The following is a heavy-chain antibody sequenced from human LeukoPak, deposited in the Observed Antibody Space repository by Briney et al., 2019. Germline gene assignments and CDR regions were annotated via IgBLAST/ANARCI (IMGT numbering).Heavy chain of an antibody. D-gene: IGHD3-22*01. V-gene: IGHV1-46*01. CDR3: ARLVINYYDSSGYYSDAFDI. Sequence: EASVKVSCKASGYTFTSYYMHWVRQAPGQGLEWMGIINPSGGSTSYAQKFQGRVTMTRDTSTSTAYMELRSLRSDDTAVYYCARLVINYYDSSGYYSDAFDIWGQGTMVTVSS. J-gene: IGHJ3*02. CDR2: INPSGGST. CDR1: GYTFTSYY.